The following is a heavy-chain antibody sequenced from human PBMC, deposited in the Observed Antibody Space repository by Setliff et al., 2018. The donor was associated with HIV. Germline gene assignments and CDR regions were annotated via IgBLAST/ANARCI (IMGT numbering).Heavy chain of an antibody. CDR3: ARVGASGVPSTMDYYYYMDV. D-gene: IGHD3-10*01. CDR2: IYASGST. V-gene: IGHV4-4*07. J-gene: IGHJ6*03. CDR1: GGSFSSYH. Sequence: TSETLSLTCTVPGGSFSSYHWSWIRHRAGKGLEWIGHIYASGSTKYNPSLESRVTMSVDTSRTQFSLKLRSVTAADTAVYYCARVGASGVPSTMDYYYYMDVWGKGTTVTVSS.